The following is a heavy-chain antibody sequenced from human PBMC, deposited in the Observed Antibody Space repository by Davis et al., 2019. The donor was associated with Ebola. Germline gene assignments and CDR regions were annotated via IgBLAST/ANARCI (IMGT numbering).Heavy chain of an antibody. D-gene: IGHD3-16*01. CDR3: ARGSDYIWGKDDF. J-gene: IGHJ4*02. CDR2: INHSGST. V-gene: IGHV4-34*01. Sequence: MPSETLSLTCAVYGGSFSGYYWSWIRQPPGKGLEWIGEINHSGSTNYNPSLKSRVTISVDKSKNQFSLKLSSVTAADTAVYYCARGSDYIWGKDDFWGQGTPVTVSS. CDR1: GGSFSGYY.